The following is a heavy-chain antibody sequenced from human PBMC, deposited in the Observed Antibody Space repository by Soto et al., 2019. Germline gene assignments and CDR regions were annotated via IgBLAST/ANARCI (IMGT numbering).Heavy chain of an antibody. J-gene: IGHJ6*02. CDR3: ARENYDILTGYSMGYYYYGMDV. Sequence: PSETLSLTCAGYGGSFSGYYWRWIRQPPGKGLEWIGEINHSGSTNYNPSLKSRVTISVDTSKNQFSLKLSSVTAADTAVYYCARENYDILTGYSMGYYYYGMDVWGQGTTVTVSS. V-gene: IGHV4-34*01. CDR2: INHSGST. CDR1: GGSFSGYY. D-gene: IGHD3-9*01.